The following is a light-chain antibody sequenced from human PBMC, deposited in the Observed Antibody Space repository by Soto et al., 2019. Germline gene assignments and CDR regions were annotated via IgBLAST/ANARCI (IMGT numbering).Light chain of an antibody. CDR3: LQDYGDSWT. Sequence: IQMTQSPSALAASVVDRFTITCLSSQSIGTYLHWYQQKPGKAPKLPIYAASNLQSGVPSRFSGSRSGTEFTLTISSLQPEDFASYYCLQDYGDSWTLGQGTKVDIK. V-gene: IGKV1-6*01. J-gene: IGKJ1*01. CDR2: AAS. CDR1: QSIGTY.